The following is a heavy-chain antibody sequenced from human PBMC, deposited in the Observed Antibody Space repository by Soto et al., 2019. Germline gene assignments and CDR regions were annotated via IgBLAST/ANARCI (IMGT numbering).Heavy chain of an antibody. D-gene: IGHD4-4*01. CDR2: ISENSDTT. J-gene: IGHJ4*02. CDR3: ARDSSRFGSPVTTNFDY. V-gene: IGHV3-23*01. CDR1: GFTFRNNG. Sequence: GGSLRLSCLASGFTFRNNGMTWVRPAPGKGLEWVSIISENSDTTWYADSVKGRFTVSRDNSKNTLYLQMNSLRAEDTAVYYCARDSSRFGSPVTTNFDYWGQGTLVTVSS.